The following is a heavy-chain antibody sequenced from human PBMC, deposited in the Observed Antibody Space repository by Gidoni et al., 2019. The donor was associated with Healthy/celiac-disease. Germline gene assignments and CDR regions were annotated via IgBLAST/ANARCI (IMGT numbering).Heavy chain of an antibody. CDR1: GYTFTGYY. V-gene: IGHV1-2*04. CDR2: INPNSGGT. D-gene: IGHD2-15*01. J-gene: IGHJ5*02. Sequence: QVQLVQSGTEVKKPGASVKVSCQASGYTFTGYYIHWVRQAPGQGLQWMGWINPNSGGTNYAQKFQGWVIMTRDTSTRTAYLELGRLTSDDTAVYYCARAGRGSGTDNWFDPWGQGTLVTVSS. CDR3: ARAGRGSGTDNWFDP.